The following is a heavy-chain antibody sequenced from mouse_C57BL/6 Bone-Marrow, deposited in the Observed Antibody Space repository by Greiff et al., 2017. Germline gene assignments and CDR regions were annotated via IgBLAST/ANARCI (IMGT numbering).Heavy chain of an antibody. CDR1: GYTFPSYW. J-gene: IGHJ3*01. Sequence: QVQLKQPGAELVMPGASVKLSCKASGYTFPSYWMHWVKQRPGQGLEWIGEIDPSDSYTNYNQKFKGKSTLTVDKSSSTAYMQLSSLTSEDSAVYYCAKGENYCDDQAWFAYWGQGTLVTVSA. D-gene: IGHD2-12*01. CDR3: AKGENYCDDQAWFAY. V-gene: IGHV1-69*01. CDR2: IDPSDSYT.